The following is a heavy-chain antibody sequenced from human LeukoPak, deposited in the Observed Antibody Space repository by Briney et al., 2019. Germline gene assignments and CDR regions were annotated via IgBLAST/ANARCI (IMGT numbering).Heavy chain of an antibody. J-gene: IGHJ5*02. V-gene: IGHV4-34*01. CDR3: ARVVGSSWYVRFDP. CDR1: GGSFSGYY. CDR2: INHSGST. D-gene: IGHD6-13*01. Sequence: SETLSLTCAVYGGSFSGYYWSWIRQPPGKGLEWIGEINHSGSTNYNPSLKSRVTISVDTSKNQFSLKLSSATAADTAVYYCARVVGSSWYVRFDPWGQGTLVTVSS.